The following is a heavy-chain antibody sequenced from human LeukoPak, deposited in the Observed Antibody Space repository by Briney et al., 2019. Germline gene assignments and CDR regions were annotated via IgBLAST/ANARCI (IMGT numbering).Heavy chain of an antibody. CDR1: GGTFSSYA. V-gene: IGHV1-69*06. J-gene: IGHJ5*02. D-gene: IGHD3-9*01. Sequence: SVKVPCKASGGTFSSYAISWVRQAPGQGLEWMGGIIPIFGTANYAQKFQGRVTITADKSTSTAYMELSSLRSEDTAVYYCARSNDILTGSYMGGWFDPWGQGTLVTVSS. CDR3: ARSNDILTGSYMGGWFDP. CDR2: IIPIFGTA.